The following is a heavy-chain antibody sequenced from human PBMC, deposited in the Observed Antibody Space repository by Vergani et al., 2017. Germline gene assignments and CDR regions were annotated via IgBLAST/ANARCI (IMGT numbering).Heavy chain of an antibody. CDR3: ARWAGYCGGGSCYSRFFLGSGNNWFDP. CDR2: ISTYNGNT. J-gene: IGHJ5*02. V-gene: IGHV1-18*04. D-gene: IGHD2-15*01. Sequence: QVHLVQSGAEVKKPGASVKVSCKASGYTFTSYGITWVRQAPGQGLEWMGWISTYNGNTNYAQKFQGRVTMTTDTSTSTAYMDLRSLRYDDTAVYYCARWAGYCGGGSCYSRFFLGSGNNWFDPWGQGTLVTVSS. CDR1: GYTFTSYG.